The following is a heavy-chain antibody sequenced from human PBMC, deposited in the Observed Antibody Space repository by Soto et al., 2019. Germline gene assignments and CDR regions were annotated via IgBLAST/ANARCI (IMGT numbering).Heavy chain of an antibody. J-gene: IGHJ3*02. V-gene: IGHV1-18*01. CDR1: GYTFTSYG. D-gene: IGHD3-22*01. CDR2: ISAYNGNT. CDR3: ALVRARRMSMIVAQGAFDI. Sequence: QVQLVQSGAEVKKPGASVKVSCKASGYTFTSYGISWVRQAPGQGLEWMGWISAYNGNTNYAQKLQGRVTMTTDTSTSTAYMELRSLRSDDTAVYYCALVRARRMSMIVAQGAFDIWGQGTMVTVSS.